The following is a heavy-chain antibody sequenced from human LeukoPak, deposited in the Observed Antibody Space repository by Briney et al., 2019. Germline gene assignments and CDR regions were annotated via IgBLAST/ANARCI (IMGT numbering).Heavy chain of an antibody. D-gene: IGHD5-18*01. CDR2: ISQSGST. CDR1: GDSISGYY. CDR3: ARDGSVRRGYSYGYWFDP. Sequence: SETLSLTCTVSGDSISGYYWSWIRQPPGKGLEWIAYISQSGSTNYNPSLKSRVTIYVDTSKNQFSLKLTSVTAADTAVYYCARDGSVRRGYSYGYWFDPWGQGTLVTVSS. V-gene: IGHV4-59*12. J-gene: IGHJ5*02.